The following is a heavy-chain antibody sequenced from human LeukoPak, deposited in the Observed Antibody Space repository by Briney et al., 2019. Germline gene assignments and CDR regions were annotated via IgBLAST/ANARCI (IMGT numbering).Heavy chain of an antibody. Sequence: PSQTLSLTCAISGDSVSRTDGGWNWIRQSPSRGLEWLGRTHYRSKWYYDDALSVESRISIKPDTSKNQLTLQLNSVTPEDTALYFCARGGLVRGSINSFIAFDVWGQGIMVTVSS. CDR3: ARGGLVRGSINSFIAFDV. CDR1: GDSVSRTDGG. J-gene: IGHJ3*01. V-gene: IGHV6-1*01. CDR2: THYRSKWYY. D-gene: IGHD3-10*01.